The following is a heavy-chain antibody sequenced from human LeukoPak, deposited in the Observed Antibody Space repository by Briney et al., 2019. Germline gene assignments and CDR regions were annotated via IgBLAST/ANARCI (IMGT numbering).Heavy chain of an antibody. CDR3: TRESGSYHGNDY. CDR1: GYTFTGYY. CDR2: INPNNGAT. D-gene: IGHD1-26*01. V-gene: IGHV1-2*06. Sequence: GASVTVSCKASGYTFTGYYMHWVRQAPGQGLEWMGRINPNNGATNYAQKLQGRVTITGDTSISTAYMELSSLRSDATAVYYCTRESGSYHGNDYWGQGTLVTVSS. J-gene: IGHJ4*02.